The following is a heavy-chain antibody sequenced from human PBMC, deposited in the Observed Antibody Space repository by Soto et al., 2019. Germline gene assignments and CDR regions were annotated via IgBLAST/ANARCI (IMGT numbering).Heavy chain of an antibody. CDR3: TRSPNWGSAAFDI. V-gene: IGHV3-73*01. Sequence: GGSLRLSCAASGFTFSGSAMHWVRQASGKGLEWVGRIRSKANSYAKAYAASVKGRFTISRDDSKNTAYLQMNSLKTEDTAVYYCTRSPNWGSAAFDIWGQGTMVTVSS. D-gene: IGHD7-27*01. CDR2: IRSKANSYAK. CDR1: GFTFSGSA. J-gene: IGHJ3*02.